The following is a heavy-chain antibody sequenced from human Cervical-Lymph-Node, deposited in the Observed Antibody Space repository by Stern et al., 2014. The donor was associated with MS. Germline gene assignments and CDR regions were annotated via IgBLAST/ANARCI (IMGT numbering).Heavy chain of an antibody. D-gene: IGHD3-3*01. V-gene: IGHV3-30*18. Sequence: VQLVQSGGGVVQPGRSLRLSCSASGFTFSNYGMQWVRQAPGKGLEWVAAISFDGSNKYYGDSVKGRFTISRDNSKNTFYLQMNSLRPEEAAVYYCAKDQGRRIGVPSGIFDSWGQGTLVTVSS. CDR1: GFTFSNYG. CDR2: ISFDGSNK. CDR3: AKDQGRRIGVPSGIFDS. J-gene: IGHJ4*02.